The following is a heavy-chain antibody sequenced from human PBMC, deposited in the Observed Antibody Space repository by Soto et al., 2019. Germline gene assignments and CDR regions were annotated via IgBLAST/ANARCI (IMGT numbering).Heavy chain of an antibody. CDR3: AREIMITFGGVIVPAASDY. J-gene: IGHJ4*02. D-gene: IGHD3-16*02. V-gene: IGHV4-34*01. CDR1: GGSFSGYY. CDR2: INHSGST. Sequence: SETLSLTCAVYGGSFSGYYWSWIRQPPGKGLEWIGEINHSGSTNYDPSLKSRVTISVDTSKNQFSLKLSSVTAADTAVYYCAREIMITFGGVIVPAASDYWGQGTLVTVSS.